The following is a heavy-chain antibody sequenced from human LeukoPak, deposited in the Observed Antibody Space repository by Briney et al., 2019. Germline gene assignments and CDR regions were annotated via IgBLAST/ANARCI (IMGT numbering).Heavy chain of an antibody. CDR3: AKDLVGYCSSTSCYGFDY. CDR1: GFTFSSYA. Sequence: GGSLRLSCAASGFTFSSYAMHWVRQAPGKGLEWVAIISYGGSNKYYADSVKGRFTISRDNSKNTLYLQMNSLRAEDTAVYYCAKDLVGYCSSTSCYGFDYWGQGTLVTVSS. CDR2: ISYGGSNK. V-gene: IGHV3-30-3*01. D-gene: IGHD2-2*03. J-gene: IGHJ4*02.